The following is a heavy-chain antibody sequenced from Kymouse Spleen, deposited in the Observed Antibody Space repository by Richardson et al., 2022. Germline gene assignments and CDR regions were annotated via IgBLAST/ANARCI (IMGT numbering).Heavy chain of an antibody. CDR2: ISWNSGSI. CDR1: GFTFDDYA. Sequence: EVQLVESGGGLVQPGRSLRLSCAASGFTFDDYAMHWVRQAPGKGLEWVSGISWNSGSIGYADSVKGRFTISRDNAKNSLYLQMNSLRAEDTALYYCAKDQLELFDYWGQGTLVTVSS. J-gene: IGHJ4*02. CDR3: AKDQLELFDY. D-gene: IGHD1-1*01,IGHD1-7*01. V-gene: IGHV3-9*01.